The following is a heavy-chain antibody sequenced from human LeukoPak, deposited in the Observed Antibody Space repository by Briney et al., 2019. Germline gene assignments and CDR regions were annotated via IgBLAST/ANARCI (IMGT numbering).Heavy chain of an antibody. Sequence: GGSLRLSCAASGFTFSSYAMSWVRQAPGKGLVWVSAISGSGGSTYYADSVKGRFTISRDNSKNTLYLQMNSLRAEDTAVYYCAKAYGRVLTKYYFDYWGQGTLVTVSS. D-gene: IGHD1-26*01. CDR3: AKAYGRVLTKYYFDY. CDR1: GFTFSSYA. V-gene: IGHV3-23*01. J-gene: IGHJ4*02. CDR2: ISGSGGST.